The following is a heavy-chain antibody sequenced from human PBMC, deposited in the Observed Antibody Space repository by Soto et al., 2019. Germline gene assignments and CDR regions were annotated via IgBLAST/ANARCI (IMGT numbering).Heavy chain of an antibody. D-gene: IGHD2-15*01. V-gene: IGHV4-39*07. CDR3: ARVPVGRSYYFDY. Sequence: SETLSLTCTVSGGSISSSSYYWGWIRQPPGKGLEWIGSIYYSGSTYYNPSLKSRVTISVDTSKNQFSLKLSSVTAADSAVYYCARVPVGRSYYFDYWGQGTLVTVSS. J-gene: IGHJ4*02. CDR1: GGSISSSSYY. CDR2: IYYSGST.